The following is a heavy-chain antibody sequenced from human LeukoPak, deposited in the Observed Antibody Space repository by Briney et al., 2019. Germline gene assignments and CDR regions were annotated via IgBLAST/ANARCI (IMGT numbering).Heavy chain of an antibody. Sequence: GGSLRLSCAASGFTFSTYWMHWVRQAPGKGLVWVSRINTDGSRTDSVEGRFTISRDNAKNTVYLQMNSLRTEDTAVYYCARGLPNYYGMDVWGRGTTVTVSS. J-gene: IGHJ6*02. D-gene: IGHD2-8*01. V-gene: IGHV3-74*01. CDR3: ARGLPNYYGMDV. CDR1: GFTFSTYW. CDR2: INTDGSR.